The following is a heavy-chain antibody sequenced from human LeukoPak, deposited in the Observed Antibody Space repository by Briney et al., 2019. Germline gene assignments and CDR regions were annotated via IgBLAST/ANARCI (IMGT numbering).Heavy chain of an antibody. CDR3: ARGGWSLDY. J-gene: IGHJ4*02. V-gene: IGHV4-59*01. CDR1: GGSISSYY. Sequence: SGTLSLTCTVSGGSISSYYWSWIRQPPGKGLEWIGYIYYSGSTNYNPSLTSRVTISVDTSKNQFSLKLSSVTAADTAVYYCARGGWSLDYWGQGTLVTVSS. D-gene: IGHD1-26*01. CDR2: IYYSGST.